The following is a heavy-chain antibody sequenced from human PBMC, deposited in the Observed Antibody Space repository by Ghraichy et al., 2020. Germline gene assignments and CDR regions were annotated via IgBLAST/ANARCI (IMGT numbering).Heavy chain of an antibody. CDR2: ISHSGID. V-gene: IGHV4-34*01. CDR3: ARKVATTGVDH. CDR1: GGSFTGYF. Sequence: SETLSLTCGVYGGSFTGYFWSWIRQSPGKGLEWIGEISHSGIDNYNPSLKSRFTISIDTSKNQFSLKVTSLTAADTAVYYCARKVATTGVDHWGQGTLVTVSS. J-gene: IGHJ4*02. D-gene: IGHD5-12*01.